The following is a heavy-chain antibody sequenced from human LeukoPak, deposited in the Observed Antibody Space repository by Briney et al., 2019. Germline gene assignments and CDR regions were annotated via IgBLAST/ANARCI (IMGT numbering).Heavy chain of an antibody. Sequence: SQTLSLTCTVSGGSISSGDYYWSWIRQPPGKGLEWIGYIYYSGSTNYNPSLKSRVTISVDTSKNQFSLKLSSVTAADTAVYYCARGGNVVVTEGYFDYWGQGTLVTVSS. D-gene: IGHD2-21*02. V-gene: IGHV4-61*08. CDR1: GGSISSGDYY. J-gene: IGHJ4*02. CDR2: IYYSGST. CDR3: ARGGNVVVTEGYFDY.